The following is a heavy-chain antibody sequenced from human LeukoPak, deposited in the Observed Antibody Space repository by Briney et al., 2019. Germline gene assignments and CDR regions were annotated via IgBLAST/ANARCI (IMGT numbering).Heavy chain of an antibody. D-gene: IGHD5-12*01. V-gene: IGHV3-7*01. J-gene: IGHJ6*02. CDR2: IKQDGSEK. Sequence: GGSLRLSCAASGFTFSSYWMSWVRQAPGKGLEWVANIKQDGSEKYYVDSVKGRFTISRDNAKNSLYLQMNSLRAEDTAVYYCARERGGYSGYDHYYYYYGMDVWGQGTTVTVSS. CDR1: GFTFSSYW. CDR3: ARERGGYSGYDHYYYYYGMDV.